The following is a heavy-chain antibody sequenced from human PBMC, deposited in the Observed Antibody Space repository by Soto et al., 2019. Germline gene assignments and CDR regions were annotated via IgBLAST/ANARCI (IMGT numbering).Heavy chain of an antibody. D-gene: IGHD1-7*01. CDR2: ISGSGGST. CDR1: GFSFSSYG. V-gene: IGHV3-23*01. J-gene: IGHJ4*02. Sequence: QLLESGGGLVQPGESLSLSCAASGFSFSSYGMSWVRQAAGKGLEWVSVISGSGGSTYYADSVRGRFTISRDNSKNTLYLQMNSLRAEDTAVYYCARTLHKWNSIPEYWGRGTLVTVSS. CDR3: ARTLHKWNSIPEY.